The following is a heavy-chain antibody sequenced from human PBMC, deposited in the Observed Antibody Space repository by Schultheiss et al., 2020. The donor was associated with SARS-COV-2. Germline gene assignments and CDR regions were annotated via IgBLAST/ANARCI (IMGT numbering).Heavy chain of an antibody. CDR3: ARGFRELIGDY. Sequence: GGSLRLSCAASGFTLSHYWMSWVRQVPGKGLEWVSGITWNGARTGYADSLKGRLTISRDNTKNFLYLQMNSLRAEDTAFYYCARGFRELIGDYWGQGVLVTVSS. CDR1: GFTLSHYW. D-gene: IGHD3-10*01. V-gene: IGHV3-20*04. CDR2: ITWNGART. J-gene: IGHJ4*02.